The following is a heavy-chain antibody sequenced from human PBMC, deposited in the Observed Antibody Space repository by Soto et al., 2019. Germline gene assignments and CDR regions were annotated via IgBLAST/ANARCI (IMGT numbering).Heavy chain of an antibody. V-gene: IGHV6-1*01. CDR1: GDSVSRHSAA. CDR3: ARDVDSGSYPNWFDP. J-gene: IGHJ5*02. Sequence: SETLSLTCAISGDSVSRHSAAWNWIRQSPSRGLEWLGRTSYRSKWYNDYALSVKSRITINPDTSKNQFSLHLNSVTPEDTAVYYCARDVDSGSYPNWFDPWGQGTLVTVSS. D-gene: IGHD1-26*01. CDR2: TSYRSKWYN.